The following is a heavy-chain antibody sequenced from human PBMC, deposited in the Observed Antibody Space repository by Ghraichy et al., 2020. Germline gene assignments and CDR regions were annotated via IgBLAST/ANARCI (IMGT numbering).Heavy chain of an antibody. CDR2: IASDGRDK. J-gene: IGHJ4*02. CDR3: ARDKKIAAAIYYFDL. CDR1: GFTFSSHG. D-gene: IGHD6-13*01. V-gene: IGHV3-30*03. Sequence: GESLNISCAASGFTFSSHGMHWVRQAPGKGLEWVAVIASDGRDKKYADSVKGRFTVSRDNNKNTLYLQMNSLRIEDTAVYYCARDKKIAAAIYYFDLWGQGTLVTVSS.